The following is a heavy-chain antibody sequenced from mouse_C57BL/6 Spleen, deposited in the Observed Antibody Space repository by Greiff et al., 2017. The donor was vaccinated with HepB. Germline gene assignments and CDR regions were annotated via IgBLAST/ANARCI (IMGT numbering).Heavy chain of an antibody. CDR3: ARDLTTVPLMDY. Sequence: EVKLVESGGGLVKPGGSLKLSCAASGFTFSSYAMSWVRQTPEKRLEWVATISDGGSYTYYPDNVKGRFTISRDNAKNNLYLQMSHLKSEDTAMYYCARDLTTVPLMDYWGQGTSVTVSS. D-gene: IGHD1-1*01. J-gene: IGHJ4*01. CDR1: GFTFSSYA. CDR2: ISDGGSYT. V-gene: IGHV5-4*01.